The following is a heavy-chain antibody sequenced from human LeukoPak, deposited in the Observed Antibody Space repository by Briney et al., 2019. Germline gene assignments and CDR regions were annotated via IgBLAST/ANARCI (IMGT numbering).Heavy chain of an antibody. CDR2: IRYDGSNK. CDR3: AKDYYDSSGYYYSGY. V-gene: IGHV3-30*02. D-gene: IGHD3-22*01. Sequence: GGSLRLSCAASGFTFSSYGMHWVRPAPGTGLEWVAFIRYDGSNKYYADSVKGRFTISRENYKDTLYLQLNSMRAEDMAVYYCAKDYYDSSGYYYSGYWGQGTLVTVSS. CDR1: GFTFSSYG. J-gene: IGHJ4*02.